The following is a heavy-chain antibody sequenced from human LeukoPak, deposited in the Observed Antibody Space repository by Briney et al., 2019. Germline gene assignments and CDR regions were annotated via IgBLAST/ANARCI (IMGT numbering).Heavy chain of an antibody. CDR1: GFTFSSYG. CDR2: ISYDGSNK. J-gene: IGHJ4*02. CDR3: AKDSSSWYDLYYFDY. D-gene: IGHD6-13*01. Sequence: GGSLRLSCAASGFTFSSYGMHWVRQAPGKGLEWVAVISYDGSNKYYADSVKGRFTISRDNSKNTLYLQMNSLRAEDTAVYYCAKDSSSWYDLYYFDYWGQGTLVTVSS. V-gene: IGHV3-30*18.